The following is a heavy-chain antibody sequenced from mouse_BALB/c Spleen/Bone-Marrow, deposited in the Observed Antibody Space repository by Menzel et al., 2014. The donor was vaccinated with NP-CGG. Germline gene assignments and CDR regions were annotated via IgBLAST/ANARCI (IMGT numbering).Heavy chain of an antibody. CDR1: GFSLXGYG. Sequence: VKLVESGPGLVAPSQRLSIPCTVSGFSLXGYGVNWVRQPPGKGLEWLGMIWGDGSTDYNSALKSRLSISKDNSKSQVFLKMNSLQTDDTARCYCARDDGYYFDYWGQGTTLTVSS. CDR3: ARDDGYYFDY. V-gene: IGHV2-6-7*01. J-gene: IGHJ2*01. CDR2: IWGDGST. D-gene: IGHD2-3*01.